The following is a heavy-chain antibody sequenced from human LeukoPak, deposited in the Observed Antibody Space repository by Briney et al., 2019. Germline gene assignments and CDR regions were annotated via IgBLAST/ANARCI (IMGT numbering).Heavy chain of an antibody. J-gene: IGHJ4*02. CDR1: GFTFSRYA. Sequence: GESLKISCSASGFTFSRYAMHWVRQAPGKGLEYVSGINDNGGRTHYGDSVKGRFSISRDNSKNTLHLQMSTLRAEDTALYYCVKDVGGSYAFDYSGQGILVTVAS. D-gene: IGHD1-26*01. CDR3: VKDVGGSYAFDY. V-gene: IGHV3-64D*09. CDR2: INDNGGRT.